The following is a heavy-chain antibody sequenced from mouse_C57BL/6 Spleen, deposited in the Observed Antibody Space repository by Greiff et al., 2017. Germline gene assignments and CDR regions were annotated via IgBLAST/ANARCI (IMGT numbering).Heavy chain of an antibody. CDR3: ARSLVLHDCAMDY. V-gene: IGHV1-59*01. CDR2: IDPSDSYT. J-gene: IGHJ4*01. CDR1: GYTFTSYW. Sequence: QVQLQQPGAELVRPGPSVKLSCKASGYTFTSYWMHWVKQRPGQGLEWIGVIDPSDSYTNYNQKFKGKATLTVDTSSSTAYMQLSILTSEDSAVYYCARSLVLHDCAMDYWGQGTSVTVSS. D-gene: IGHD1-1*01.